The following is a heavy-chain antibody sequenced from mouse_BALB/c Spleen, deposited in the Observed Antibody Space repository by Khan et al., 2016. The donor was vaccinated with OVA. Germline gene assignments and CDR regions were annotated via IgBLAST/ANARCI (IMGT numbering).Heavy chain of an antibody. CDR2: MPFSGRT. CDR3: SIVDYDGFAH. Sequence: EVQLVQSGPDLVEPSQSLSLTCTVTGFSITSDYSWHWIRQFPGNKLEWLGFMPFSGRTNYNPSLKSRISITRDSSRNQFFLQLNSVTTEESATYFCSIVDYDGFAHWGKGTTLTVSS. J-gene: IGHJ2*01. CDR1: GFSITSDYS. V-gene: IGHV3-1*02. D-gene: IGHD2-4*01.